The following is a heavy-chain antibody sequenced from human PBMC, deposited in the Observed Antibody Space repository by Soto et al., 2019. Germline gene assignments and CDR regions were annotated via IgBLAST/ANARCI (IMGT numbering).Heavy chain of an antibody. Sequence: EVQLVESGGGLVQPGRSLRLSCAASGFTVVDYAMHWIRQAPGKGLGWVSSLSWNSGTIGYADSVKGRFAISRSNARNYLYLQMNSLRPEDTGFYYCATGRGAEPGNWYFDLWGRGTLVTVSS. CDR3: ATGRGAEPGNWYFDL. J-gene: IGHJ2*01. CDR1: GFTVVDYA. V-gene: IGHV3-9*01. CDR2: LSWNSGTI. D-gene: IGHD6-19*01.